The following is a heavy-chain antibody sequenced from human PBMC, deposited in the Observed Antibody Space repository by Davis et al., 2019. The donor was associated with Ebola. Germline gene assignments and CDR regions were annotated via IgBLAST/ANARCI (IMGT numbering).Heavy chain of an antibody. CDR2: INSDGSST. CDR3: AKDDYGDYAYDY. J-gene: IGHJ4*02. D-gene: IGHD4-17*01. V-gene: IGHV3-74*01. Sequence: GESLKISCAASGFTFSSYWMHWVRQAPGKGLVWVSRINSDGSSTNYADSVKGRFTISRDNSKNTLYLQMNSLRAEDTAVYYCAKDDYGDYAYDYWGQGTLVTVSS. CDR1: GFTFSSYW.